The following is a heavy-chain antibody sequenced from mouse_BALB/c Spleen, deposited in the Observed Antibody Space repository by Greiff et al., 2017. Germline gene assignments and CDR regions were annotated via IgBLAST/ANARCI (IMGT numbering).Heavy chain of an antibody. J-gene: IGHJ4*01. CDR2: INPGSGGT. CDR3: ARSGIYYGSSYNYYAMDY. Sequence: QVQLQQSGAELVRPGTSVKVSCKASGYAFTNYLIEWVKQRPGQGLEWIGVINPGSGGTNYNEKFKGKATLTADKSSSTAYMQLSSLTSDDSAVYFCARSGIYYGSSYNYYAMDYWGQGTSVTVSA. CDR1: GYAFTNYL. D-gene: IGHD1-1*01. V-gene: IGHV1-54*01.